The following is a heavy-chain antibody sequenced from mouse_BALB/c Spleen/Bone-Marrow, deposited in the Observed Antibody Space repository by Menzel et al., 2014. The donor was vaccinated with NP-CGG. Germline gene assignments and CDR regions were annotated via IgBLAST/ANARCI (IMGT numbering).Heavy chain of an antibody. J-gene: IGHJ4*01. CDR1: GYAFSSYW. Sequence: VKLMESGAELVRPGSSVXISCXASGYAFSSYWMNXVKQRPGQGLEWIGQIYPGDGDTNYNGNFKDKATLTVDRSSSXXXXXXXXLXSEYSXXXXXXXXYRDPHFAMDYWX. CDR3: XXXYRDPHFAMDY. D-gene: IGHD2-14*01. CDR2: IYPGDGDT. V-gene: IGHV1-80*01.